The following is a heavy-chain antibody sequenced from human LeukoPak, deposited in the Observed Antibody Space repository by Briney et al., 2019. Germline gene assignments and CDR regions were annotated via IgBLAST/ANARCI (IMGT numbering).Heavy chain of an antibody. Sequence: PSETLSLTCTVSGGSINSNTYYRGWIRQPPGKGLEWIGSIYYSGTTYYNPSLKSRVTISVDTSKNQFSLKLSSVTAADTAVYYCARRRPAHDAFDIWGQGTMVTVSS. CDR2: IYYSGTT. D-gene: IGHD2-2*01. CDR3: ARRRPAHDAFDI. J-gene: IGHJ3*02. CDR1: GGSINSNTYY. V-gene: IGHV4-39*07.